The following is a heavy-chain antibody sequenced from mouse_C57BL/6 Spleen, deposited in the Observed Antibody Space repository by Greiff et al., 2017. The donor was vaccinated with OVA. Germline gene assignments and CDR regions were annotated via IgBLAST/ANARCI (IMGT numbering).Heavy chain of an antibody. CDR3: ARGCDY. V-gene: IGHV1-50*01. CDR1: GYTFTSYW. J-gene: IGHJ2*01. Sequence: QVQLQQPGAELVKPGASVKLSCKASGYTFTSYWMQWVKQRPGQGLEWIGEIDPSDSYTNYNQKFKGKATLTVDTSSSTAYMQLSSLTSEDSAVYYCARGCDYWGQGTTLTVSS. CDR2: IDPSDSYT.